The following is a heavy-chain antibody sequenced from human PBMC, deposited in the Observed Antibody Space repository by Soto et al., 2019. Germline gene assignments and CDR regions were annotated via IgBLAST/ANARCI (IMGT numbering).Heavy chain of an antibody. CDR3: ARDPSSSTHITIFGVVMPTETYGMDV. Sequence: ASVKVSCKASGYTFTSYYMHWVRQAPGQGLEWMGIINPSGGSTSYAQKFQGRVTMTRDTSTSTVYMELSSLRSEDTAVYYCARDPSSSTHITIFGVVMPTETYGMDVWGQGTTVTVSS. CDR1: GYTFTSYY. D-gene: IGHD3-3*01. V-gene: IGHV1-46*01. CDR2: INPSGGST. J-gene: IGHJ6*02.